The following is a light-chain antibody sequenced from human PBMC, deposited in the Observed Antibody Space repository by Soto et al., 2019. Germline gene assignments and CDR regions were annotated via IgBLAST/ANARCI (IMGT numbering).Light chain of an antibody. CDR1: GSNIGVNA. CDR2: SNN. J-gene: IGLJ2*01. CDR3: AVWDDHLNGPL. Sequence: AELNQPPSASGAPGQRVTITYSGTGSNIGVNAVSWYQQFPGTAPKLLIFSNNQRPSGVPDRFSDSKSGTSASLAISGLQSEDEADYYCAVWDDHLNGPLFGGVTEVTVL. V-gene: IGLV1-44*01.